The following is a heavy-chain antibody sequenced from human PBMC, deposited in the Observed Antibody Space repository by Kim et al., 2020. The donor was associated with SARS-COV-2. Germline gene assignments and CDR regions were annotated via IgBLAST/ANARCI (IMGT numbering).Heavy chain of an antibody. CDR3: ARGALMVRGVIMWAY. D-gene: IGHD3-10*01. Sequence: PYLKSRVTRSVDTSKNQFSLKLSSGTAADTAVYYCARGALMVRGVIMWAYWGQGTLVTVSS. J-gene: IGHJ4*02. V-gene: IGHV4-34*01.